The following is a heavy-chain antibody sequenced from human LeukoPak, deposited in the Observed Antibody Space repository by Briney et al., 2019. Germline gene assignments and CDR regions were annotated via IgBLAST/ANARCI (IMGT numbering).Heavy chain of an antibody. CDR1: GYTFTDYY. CDR2: SNPNNADT. J-gene: IGHJ4*02. Sequence: ASVKVSCKASGYTFTDYYIHWVRQAPGQGLEWMGWSNPNNADTKYAQKFQGRVTMTTDTSTSTAYMELRSLRSDDTAVYYCARDVSGYDSLSVWGQGTLVTVSS. CDR3: ARDVSGYDSLSV. D-gene: IGHD5-12*01. V-gene: IGHV1-2*02.